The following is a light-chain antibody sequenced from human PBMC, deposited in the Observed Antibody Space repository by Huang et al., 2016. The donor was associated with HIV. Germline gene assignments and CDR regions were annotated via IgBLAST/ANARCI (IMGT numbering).Light chain of an antibody. J-gene: IGKJ2*01. V-gene: IGKV4-1*01. CDR2: WAS. Sequence: DIVMTQSPDSLAVSLGERATINCKSSQSLLYSSNNKNDLAWYQQKPGQPPKPLIYWASTRESGVPDRFTGSGSGTVFTLTISSLQAEDVAVYYCQQYYNTPLSFGQGTKLEIK. CDR3: QQYYNTPLS. CDR1: QSLLYSSNNKND.